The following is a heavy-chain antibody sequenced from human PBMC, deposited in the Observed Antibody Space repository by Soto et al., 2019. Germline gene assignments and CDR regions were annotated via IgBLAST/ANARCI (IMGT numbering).Heavy chain of an antibody. V-gene: IGHV3-23*01. CDR3: ASGRGRYFYYGMDV. CDR1: EFNFISYA. J-gene: IGHJ6*02. Sequence: GRPNRHSNTASEFNFISYAITWISKAPGKGLEWVSVISGSGDRTYYADSVKGRFTISRDNSKNTLYLQMNSLRAEDTAVYYCASGRGRYFYYGMDVWGQGTTVTVSS. CDR2: ISGSGDRT. D-gene: IGHD1-26*01.